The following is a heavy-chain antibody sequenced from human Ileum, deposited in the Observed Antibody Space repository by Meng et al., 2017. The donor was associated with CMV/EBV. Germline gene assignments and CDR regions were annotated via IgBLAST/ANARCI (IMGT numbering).Heavy chain of an antibody. CDR1: GYTFTDYF. CDR3: AAGLSTVMYDN. V-gene: IGHV1-2*06. J-gene: IGHJ4*02. D-gene: IGHD4-11*01. CDR2: INPLNGGT. Sequence: CKASGYTFTDYFMHWVRQAPGQGLEWMGRINPLNGGTKYTQKFQGRVTMTRDTSINTANMEFNGLTFDDTAVYYCAAGLSTVMYDNWGQGTLVTVSS.